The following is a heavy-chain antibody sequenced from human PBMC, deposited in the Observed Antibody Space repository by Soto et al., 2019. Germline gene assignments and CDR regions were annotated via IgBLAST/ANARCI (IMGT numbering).Heavy chain of an antibody. Sequence: ESGGGLVKPGGSLRLSCAASGFTFSSYSMNWVRQAPGKGLEWVSSISSSSSYIYYADSVKGRFTISRDNAKNSLYLQMNSLRAEDTAVYYCARADFWSGYYSSRSFDYWGQGTLVTVSS. CDR1: GFTFSSYS. CDR2: ISSSSSYI. CDR3: ARADFWSGYYSSRSFDY. V-gene: IGHV3-21*01. D-gene: IGHD3-3*01. J-gene: IGHJ4*02.